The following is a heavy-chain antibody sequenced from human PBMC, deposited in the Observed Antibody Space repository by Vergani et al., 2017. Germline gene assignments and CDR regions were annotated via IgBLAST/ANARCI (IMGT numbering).Heavy chain of an antibody. CDR2: INPSGGST. Sequence: QVQLVQSGAEVKKPGASVKVSCKASGYTFTSYYMHWVRQAPGQGLEWMGIINPSGGSTSYAQKFQCRVTMTRDTSTSTVYMELSSLRAEDTAVYYCARWLTSANYVDYWGQGTLVTVSS. D-gene: IGHD6-25*01. J-gene: IGHJ4*02. CDR3: ARWLTSANYVDY. V-gene: IGHV1-46*01. CDR1: GYTFTSYY.